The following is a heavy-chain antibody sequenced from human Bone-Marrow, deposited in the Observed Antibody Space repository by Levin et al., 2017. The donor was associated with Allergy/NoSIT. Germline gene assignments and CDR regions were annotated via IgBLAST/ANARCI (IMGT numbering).Heavy chain of an antibody. CDR2: IYYDGST. V-gene: IGHV4-59*01. D-gene: IGHD6-19*01. CDR1: GGSISPYY. J-gene: IGHJ4*02. CDR3: ARGPLSSGWSYYFDC. Sequence: PSETLSLTCTVSGGSISPYYWSWIRRSPVKGLEWLGFIYYDGSTNYNPSLKSLFTLSVDTSKNQFSLRLSSVTAADTAVYYCARGPLSSGWSYYFDCWGQGTQVTVSS.